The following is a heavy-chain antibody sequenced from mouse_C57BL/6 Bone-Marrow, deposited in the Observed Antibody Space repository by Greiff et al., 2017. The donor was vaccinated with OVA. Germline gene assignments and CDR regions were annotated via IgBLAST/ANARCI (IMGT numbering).Heavy chain of an antibody. J-gene: IGHJ2*01. CDR3: ASGDYDVGDYFDY. Sequence: EVQLQQSVAELVRPGASVKLSCTASGFNIKNTYMHWVKQRPEQGLEWIGRIDPANGNTKYAQKFQGKATITADKSSNTAYLQLSSLTSEDTAIYYCASGDYDVGDYFDYWGQGTTLTVSS. CDR1: GFNIKNTY. CDR2: IDPANGNT. D-gene: IGHD2-4*01. V-gene: IGHV14-3*01.